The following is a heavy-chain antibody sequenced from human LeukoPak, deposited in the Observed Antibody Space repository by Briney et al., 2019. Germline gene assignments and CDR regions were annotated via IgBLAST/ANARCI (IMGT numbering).Heavy chain of an antibody. Sequence: PGGSLRLSCAASGFTFSSYSMNWVRQAPGKGLEWVSYISISGNTIYYADSVKGRFTISRDNAKNSLYLQMNSLRAEDTAVYYCARKLYSDNSHDAFDIWGQGAMVIVSS. CDR2: ISISGNTI. CDR3: ARKLYSDNSHDAFDI. V-gene: IGHV3-48*04. J-gene: IGHJ3*02. CDR1: GFTFSSYS. D-gene: IGHD1-26*01.